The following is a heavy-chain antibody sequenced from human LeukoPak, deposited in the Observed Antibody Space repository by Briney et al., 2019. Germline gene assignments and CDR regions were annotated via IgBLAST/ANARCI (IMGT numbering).Heavy chain of an antibody. J-gene: IGHJ3*02. D-gene: IGHD3-22*01. CDR3: ARRLDYYDSSGYYLGLAFDI. V-gene: IGHV4-39*01. Sequence: SETLSLTCTVSGGSISSSSYYWGWIRQPPGKGLEWIGGIYYSGSTYYNPSLKSRVTISVDTSKNQFSLKLSSVTAADTAVYYCARRLDYYDSSGYYLGLAFDIWGQGTMVTVSS. CDR2: IYYSGST. CDR1: GGSISSSSYY.